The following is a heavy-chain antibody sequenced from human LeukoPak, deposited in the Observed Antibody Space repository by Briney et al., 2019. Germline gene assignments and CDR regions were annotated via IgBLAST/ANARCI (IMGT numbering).Heavy chain of an antibody. Sequence: SEILSLTCTVSGGSISSSSYYWGWIRQPPGKGLEWIGSIYYSGSTYYNPSLKSRVTISVDTSKNQFSLKLSSVTAADTAVYYCARGSSRNYFNAFDIWGQGTMVTVSS. CDR3: ARGSSRNYFNAFDI. V-gene: IGHV4-39*07. D-gene: IGHD1-7*01. CDR2: IYYSGST. CDR1: GGSISSSSYY. J-gene: IGHJ3*02.